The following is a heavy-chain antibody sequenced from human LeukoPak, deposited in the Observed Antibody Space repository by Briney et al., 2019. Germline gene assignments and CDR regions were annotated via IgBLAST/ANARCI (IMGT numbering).Heavy chain of an antibody. CDR1: GGSISSGGYY. D-gene: IGHD3-3*01. V-gene: IGHV4-30-2*01. Sequence: PSQTLSLTCTVSGGSISSGGYYWSWIRQPPGKGLEWIGYIYHSGSTYYNPSLKSRVTISVDRSKNQFSLKLSSVTAADTAVYYCATPGLYYDFWSGIRDYYYYYMDVWGKGTTVTVSS. CDR2: IYHSGST. CDR3: ATPGLYYDFWSGIRDYYYYYMDV. J-gene: IGHJ6*03.